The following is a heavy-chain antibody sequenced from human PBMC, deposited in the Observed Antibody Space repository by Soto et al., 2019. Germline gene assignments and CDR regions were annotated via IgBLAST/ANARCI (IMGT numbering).Heavy chain of an antibody. J-gene: IGHJ4*02. CDR2: IIPIFGTA. V-gene: IGHV1-69*13. CDR3: ARMDGYTRRNGFDY. D-gene: IGHD5-18*01. CDR1: GGTFSSYA. Sequence: SVKVSCKASGGTFSSYAISWVRQAPGQGLEWMEGIIPIFGTANYAQKFQGRVTITADESTSTAYMELSSLRSEDTAVYYCARMDGYTRRNGFDYWGQGTLVTVS.